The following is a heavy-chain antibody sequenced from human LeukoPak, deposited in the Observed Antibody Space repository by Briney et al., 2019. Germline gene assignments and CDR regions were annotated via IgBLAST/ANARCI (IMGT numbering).Heavy chain of an antibody. CDR1: GDSISSSSYY. CDR3: ARQFGTSYYYYGMDV. V-gene: IGHV4-39*01. D-gene: IGHD2-2*01. J-gene: IGHJ6*02. Sequence: PSETLSLTCTVSGDSISSSSYYWGWIRQPPGKGLEWIGSIYYSGSTYYNPSLKSRVTISVDTSKNQFSLKLSSVTAADTAVYYCARQFGTSYYYYGMDVWGQGTTVTVSS. CDR2: IYYSGST.